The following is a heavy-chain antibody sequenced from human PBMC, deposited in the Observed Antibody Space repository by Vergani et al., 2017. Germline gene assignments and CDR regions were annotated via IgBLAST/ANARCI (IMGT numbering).Heavy chain of an antibody. J-gene: IGHJ4*02. Sequence: EVQLLESGGGLAQPGGSLRLSCAASGFTFSSYAMSWVRQAPGKGLEWVSAISGSGGSTYYADSVKGRFTISRDNYKNTLYLQMNSLRAEDAAVYYCAPSTYYYDSSGSNQWGQGTLVTVSS. V-gene: IGHV3-23*01. D-gene: IGHD3-22*01. CDR1: GFTFSSYA. CDR3: APSTYYYDSSGSNQ. CDR2: ISGSGGST.